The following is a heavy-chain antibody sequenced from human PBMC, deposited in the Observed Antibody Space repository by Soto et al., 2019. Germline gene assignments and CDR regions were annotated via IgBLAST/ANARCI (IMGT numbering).Heavy chain of an antibody. CDR1: GFTFTSSA. J-gene: IGHJ5*01. CDR3: AADRDDSSGYSVDS. CDR2: IVVGSGNT. D-gene: IGHD3-22*01. Sequence: SVKVSCKASGFTFTSSAVQWVRQARGQRLEWIGWIVVGSGNTNYAQKFQERVTITRDMSTSTAYMELSSLRSEDTAVYYCAADRDDSSGYSVDSWGQGTMVTVS. V-gene: IGHV1-58*01.